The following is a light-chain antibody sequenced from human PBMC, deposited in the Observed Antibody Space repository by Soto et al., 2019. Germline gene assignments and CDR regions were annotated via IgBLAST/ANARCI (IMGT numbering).Light chain of an antibody. Sequence: SVLTQPASVSGSPGQSIPISCTGTSSDVGGYNYVSWYQQHPGKAPKLMIYEVSDRPSGVSNRFSGSKSGNTASLTISGLQAEDEADYYCSSYTITSTYVFGTGTKVTVL. V-gene: IGLV2-14*01. J-gene: IGLJ1*01. CDR3: SSYTITSTYV. CDR1: SSDVGGYNY. CDR2: EVS.